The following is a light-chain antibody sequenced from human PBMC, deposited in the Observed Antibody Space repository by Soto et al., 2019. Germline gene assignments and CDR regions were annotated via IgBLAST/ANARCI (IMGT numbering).Light chain of an antibody. V-gene: IGKV3-15*01. CDR3: QQYNYWPVT. Sequence: EQVMTQSAATLSVSPGERATLSCRASQSVSSNLAWYQQKPGQAPRLLIYGASTRATGIPARFSGSGSGTEFTLTISSLQSEDFAVYYCQQYNYWPVTFGQGTKV. J-gene: IGKJ1*01. CDR2: GAS. CDR1: QSVSSN.